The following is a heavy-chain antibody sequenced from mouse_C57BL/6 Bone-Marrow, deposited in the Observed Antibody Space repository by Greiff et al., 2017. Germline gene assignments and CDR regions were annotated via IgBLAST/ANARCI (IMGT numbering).Heavy chain of an antibody. CDR2: IDPSDSYT. J-gene: IGHJ3*01. Sequence: VQLQQSGAELVKPGASVKLSCKASGYTFTSYWMQWVKQRPGQGLEWIGEIDPSDSYTNYNQKFKGKATLTVDTSSSTAYMRLSSLTSEDSAVYYCARNYPARFAYWGQGTLVTVSA. CDR3: ARNYPARFAY. D-gene: IGHD1-1*02. V-gene: IGHV1-50*01. CDR1: GYTFTSYW.